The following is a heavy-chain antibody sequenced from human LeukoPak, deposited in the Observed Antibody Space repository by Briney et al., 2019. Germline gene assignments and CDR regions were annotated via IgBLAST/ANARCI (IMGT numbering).Heavy chain of an antibody. CDR2: IYYSGST. J-gene: IGHJ4*02. Sequence: SETLSLTCTVSGGSISSSSYYWGWIRQPPGKGLEWIGSIYYSGSTYYNPSLKSRVTISVDTSKNQFSLKLSSVTAADTAVYYCARQGSYSSGYYLSYYFDYWGQGTLVTVSS. CDR1: GGSISSSSYY. V-gene: IGHV4-39*01. D-gene: IGHD3-22*01. CDR3: ARQGSYSSGYYLSYYFDY.